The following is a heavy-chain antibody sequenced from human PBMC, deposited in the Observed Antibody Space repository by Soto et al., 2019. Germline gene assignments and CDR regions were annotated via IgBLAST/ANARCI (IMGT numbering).Heavy chain of an antibody. CDR3: ARVMVRGVITPYYYYGMDV. J-gene: IGHJ6*02. D-gene: IGHD3-10*01. Sequence: SETLSLTCTVSGGSISSYYWSWIRQPPGKGLEWIGYIYYSGSTNYNPSLKSRVTISVEPSKNQFSLKLSSVTAADTAVYYWARVMVRGVITPYYYYGMDVWGQGTTVTVSS. CDR1: GGSISSYY. V-gene: IGHV4-59*01. CDR2: IYYSGST.